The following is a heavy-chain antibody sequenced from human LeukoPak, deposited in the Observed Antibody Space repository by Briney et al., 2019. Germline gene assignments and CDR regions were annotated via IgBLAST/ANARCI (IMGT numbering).Heavy chain of an antibody. CDR1: GGTFSSYT. CDR2: IIPILGIA. J-gene: IGHJ6*03. Sequence: GASVKVSCKASGGTFSSYTISWVRQAPGQGLEWMGRIIPILGIANYAQKFQGRVTITADKSTSTAYMELRSLRSDDTAVYYCARKLGYYYYMDVWGKGTTVTVSS. V-gene: IGHV1-69*02. D-gene: IGHD4-23*01. CDR3: ARKLGYYYYMDV.